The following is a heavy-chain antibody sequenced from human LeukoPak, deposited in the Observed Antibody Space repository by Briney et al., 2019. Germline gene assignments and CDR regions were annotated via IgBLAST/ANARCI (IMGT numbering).Heavy chain of an antibody. J-gene: IGHJ3*02. V-gene: IGHV4-59*11. CDR3: ASMVYPPDAFDI. D-gene: IGHD3-10*01. CDR2: IYYSGST. Sequence: SETLSLTCTVSGGSISSHYWSWIRQPPGKGLEWIGYIYYSGSTNYNPSLKSRVTISVDTSKNQFSLKPSSVTAADTAVYYCASMVYPPDAFDIWGQGTMVTVSS. CDR1: GGSISSHY.